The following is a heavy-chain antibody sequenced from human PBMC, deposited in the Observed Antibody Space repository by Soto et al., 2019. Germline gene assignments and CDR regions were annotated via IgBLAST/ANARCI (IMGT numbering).Heavy chain of an antibody. CDR2: INPNSGGT. CDR3: ARDLGGCSSTSCYMWFGP. Sequence: GASVKVSCKASGYTFTGYYMHWVRQAPGQGLEWMGWINPNSGGTNYAQRFQGRVTMTRDTSISTAYMELSRLRSDDTAVYYCARDLGGCSSTSCYMWFGPWGQGTLFTVSS. J-gene: IGHJ5*02. CDR1: GYTFTGYY. V-gene: IGHV1-2*02. D-gene: IGHD2-2*02.